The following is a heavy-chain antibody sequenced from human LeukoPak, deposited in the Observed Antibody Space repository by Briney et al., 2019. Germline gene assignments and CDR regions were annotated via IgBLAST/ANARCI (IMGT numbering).Heavy chain of an antibody. CDR1: GYTFTGYY. J-gene: IGHJ5*02. D-gene: IGHD1-26*01. V-gene: IGHV1-2*02. CDR3: ARVGATRGDWFDP. Sequence: ASMKVSCKASGYTFTGYYMHWVRQAPGQGLEWMGWINPNSGGTNYAQKFQGRVTMTRDTSISTAYMELSRLRSDDTAAYYCARVGATRGDWFDPWGQGTLVPVSS. CDR2: INPNSGGT.